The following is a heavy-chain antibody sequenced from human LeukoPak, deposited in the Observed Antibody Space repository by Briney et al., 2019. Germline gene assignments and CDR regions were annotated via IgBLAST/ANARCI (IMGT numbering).Heavy chain of an antibody. Sequence: PGGSLRLSCAASGFTFSSYEMNWVRQAPGKGLEWVSYISSSGSTIYYADSVKGRFTTSRDNAKNSLYLQMNSLRAEDTAVYYCARVRAVAGGNYFDYWGQGTLVTVSS. CDR3: ARVRAVAGGNYFDY. D-gene: IGHD6-19*01. CDR1: GFTFSSYE. CDR2: ISSSGSTI. J-gene: IGHJ4*02. V-gene: IGHV3-48*03.